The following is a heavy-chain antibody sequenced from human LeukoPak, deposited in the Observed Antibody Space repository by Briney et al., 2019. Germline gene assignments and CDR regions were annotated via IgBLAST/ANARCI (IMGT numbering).Heavy chain of an antibody. V-gene: IGHV3-15*01. Sequence: GGSLRLSCAASGFTFSNAWMSWVRQAPGKGLEWVGRIKSKTDGGTTDYAAPVKGRFTISRDDSKNTLYLQMNSLKTEDTAVYYCTTDPIYCSSTSCYSVASVYWGQRTLVTVSS. J-gene: IGHJ4*02. CDR2: IKSKTDGGTT. CDR1: GFTFSNAW. CDR3: TTDPIYCSSTSCYSVASVY. D-gene: IGHD2-2*01.